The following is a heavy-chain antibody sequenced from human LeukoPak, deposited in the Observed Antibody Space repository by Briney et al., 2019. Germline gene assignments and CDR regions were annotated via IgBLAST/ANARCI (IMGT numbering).Heavy chain of an antibody. V-gene: IGHV4-34*01. Sequence: SETLSLTCAVYGGSFSGYYWSWLRQPPGKGLEWIGEINHSGSTNYNPSLRRRVAISIHTSKNQFSLKLSSLTAADTAVYYCARTVDTAMSWDLWGQGTLVTVSS. CDR1: GGSFSGYY. D-gene: IGHD5-18*01. CDR3: ARTVDTAMSWDL. J-gene: IGHJ5*02. CDR2: INHSGST.